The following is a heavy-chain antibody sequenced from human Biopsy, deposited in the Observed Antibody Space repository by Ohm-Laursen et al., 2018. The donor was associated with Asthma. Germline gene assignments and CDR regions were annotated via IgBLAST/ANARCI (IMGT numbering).Heavy chain of an antibody. D-gene: IGHD3-22*01. CDR2: IYYSGST. Sequence: TLSLTCPVSYGSITSGGYYWTWIRQHPGKGLEWIGFIYYSGSTYYNPSLKSRVSISIDTSKNQFSLKLSSVTAAVTAVYYCARAQDYYDSRGYYRSFDYWGQGTLVTVSS. CDR1: YGSITSGGYY. CDR3: ARAQDYYDSRGYYRSFDY. V-gene: IGHV4-31*03. J-gene: IGHJ4*02.